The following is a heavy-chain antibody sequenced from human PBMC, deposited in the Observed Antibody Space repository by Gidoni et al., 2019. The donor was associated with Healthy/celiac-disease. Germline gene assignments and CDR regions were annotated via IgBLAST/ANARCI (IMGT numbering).Heavy chain of an antibody. CDR3: ARGRISSPFDY. Sequence: QVQLQQWGAGLLTPSETLSLTCAVYGGSFSGYYWSWIRQPPGKGLEWIGEINHSGSTNYNPSLKSRVTISVDTSKNQFSLKLSSVTAADTAVYYCARGRISSPFDYWGQGTLVTVSS. CDR2: INHSGST. D-gene: IGHD6-6*01. V-gene: IGHV4-34*01. J-gene: IGHJ4*02. CDR1: GGSFSGYY.